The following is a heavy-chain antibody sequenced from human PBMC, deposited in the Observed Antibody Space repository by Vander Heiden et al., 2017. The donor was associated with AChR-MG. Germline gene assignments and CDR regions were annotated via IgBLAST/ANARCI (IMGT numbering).Heavy chain of an antibody. J-gene: IGHJ4*02. D-gene: IGHD1-26*01. CDR3: ARSSVKYSGSYYYFDY. Sequence: EVQRVESGGGLVQPGGSLILSCAASGFTFSSYAMHWVRQAPGKGLEYVSAISSNGGSTYYANAVKGRFTISRDNSKNTLYLQMGRLRAEDMAVYYCARSSVKYSGSYYYFDYWGQGTLVTVSS. CDR1: GFTFSSYA. V-gene: IGHV3-64*01. CDR2: ISSNGGST.